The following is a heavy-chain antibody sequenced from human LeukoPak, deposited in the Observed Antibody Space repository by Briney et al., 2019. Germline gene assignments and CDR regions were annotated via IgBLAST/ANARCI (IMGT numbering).Heavy chain of an antibody. CDR3: ARDNWHSGSSTIGDYYYYYMDV. Sequence: SETLSLTCTVSGGSISSHYWSWIRQPPGKGLEWIGYIYYSGSTNYNPSLKSRVTISVDTSKNQFSLKLSSVTAADTAVYYCARDNWHSGSSTIGDYYYYYMDVWGKGTTVTVSS. CDR1: GGSISSHY. CDR2: IYYSGST. J-gene: IGHJ6*03. D-gene: IGHD1-26*01. V-gene: IGHV4-59*11.